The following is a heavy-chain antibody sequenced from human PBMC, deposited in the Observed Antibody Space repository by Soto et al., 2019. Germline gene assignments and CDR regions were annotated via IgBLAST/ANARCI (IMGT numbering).Heavy chain of an antibody. Sequence: PGGSLRLSCSASGFTFSSYGMHWVRQAPGKGLEWVAVISYDGSNKYYAASVKGRFTISXGNSKNRLYLQMNSLGDEDTAVYYCARGGYRIVVVPGAIGELSDYGMDVRSQRNNVTVSS. CDR1: GFTFSSYG. V-gene: IGHV3-33*01. CDR2: ISYDGSNK. J-gene: IGHJ6*02. CDR3: ARGGYRIVVVPGAIGELSDYGMDV. D-gene: IGHD2-2*01.